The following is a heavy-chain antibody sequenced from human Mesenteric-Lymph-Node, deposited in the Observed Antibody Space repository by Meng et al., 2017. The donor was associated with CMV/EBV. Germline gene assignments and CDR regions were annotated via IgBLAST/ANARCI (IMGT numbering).Heavy chain of an antibody. Sequence: SLKISCAASGFRFDDYAMHWVRQPPGKGLERVSSISYNGGTTDYVDSVKGRFTVSRDNAKNSLYLQMNSLRAEDTAVYYCARHGDYSFDYWGQGTLVTVSS. CDR3: ARHGDYSFDY. V-gene: IGHV3-9*01. D-gene: IGHD4-17*01. CDR1: GFRFDDYA. CDR2: ISYNGGTT. J-gene: IGHJ4*02.